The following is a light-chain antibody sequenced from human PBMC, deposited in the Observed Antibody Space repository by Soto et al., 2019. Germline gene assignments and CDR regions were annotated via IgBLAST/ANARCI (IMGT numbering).Light chain of an antibody. V-gene: IGLV1-40*01. Sequence: QSVLTQPPSVSGAPGQRVTISCTGSNSNIGAGYDVHWYQQLPGTAPKLLIYGNSNRPSGVPDRFSGSKSGTSASLAITGLQAEDEADYYCQSYDSSRSGWVFGGGTKVTVL. J-gene: IGLJ3*02. CDR1: NSNIGAGYD. CDR3: QSYDSSRSGWV. CDR2: GNS.